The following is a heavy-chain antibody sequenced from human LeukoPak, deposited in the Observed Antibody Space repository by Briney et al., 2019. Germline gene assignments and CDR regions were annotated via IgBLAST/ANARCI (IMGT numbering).Heavy chain of an antibody. Sequence: PSETLSLTCTVSGGSISSGDYYWSWIRQPPGKGLEWIGYIYYSGSTYYNPSLKSRVTISVDTSKNQFSLKLSSVTAADTAVYYCARGNYGDYTFDYFDYWGQGTLVTVSS. V-gene: IGHV4-30-4*08. CDR2: IYYSGST. CDR1: GGSISSGDYY. CDR3: ARGNYGDYTFDYFDY. J-gene: IGHJ4*02. D-gene: IGHD4-17*01.